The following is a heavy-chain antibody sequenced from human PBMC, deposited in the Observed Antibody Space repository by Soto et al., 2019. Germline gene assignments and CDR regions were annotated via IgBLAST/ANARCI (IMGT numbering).Heavy chain of an antibody. V-gene: IGHV1-8*01. J-gene: IGHJ4*02. CDR1: GYTFTSYD. CDR3: ARGNFNCGGDCIDY. Sequence: ASVKVSCKASGYTFTSYDINWVRQATGQGLEWMGWMNPNSSNTGYAQKFQGRVTMTRNTSISTAYMELSSLRSEDTAVYYCARGNFNCGGDCIDYWGQGTLVTVSS. CDR2: MNPNSSNT. D-gene: IGHD2-21*02.